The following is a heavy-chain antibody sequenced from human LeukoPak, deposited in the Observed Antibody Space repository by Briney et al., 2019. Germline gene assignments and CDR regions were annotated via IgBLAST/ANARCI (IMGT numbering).Heavy chain of an antibody. CDR3: ARSLTRSTTVTSTCWFDP. V-gene: IGHV1-2*02. Sequence: ASVKVSCKASGYTFTGYYMHWVRQAPGQGLEWMGWINPNSGGTNYAQKFQGRVTMTTDASTSTAYMELGSLRSDDTAVYYCARSLTRSTTVTSTCWFDPWGQGTLVTVSS. CDR1: GYTFTGYY. D-gene: IGHD4-17*01. J-gene: IGHJ5*02. CDR2: INPNSGGT.